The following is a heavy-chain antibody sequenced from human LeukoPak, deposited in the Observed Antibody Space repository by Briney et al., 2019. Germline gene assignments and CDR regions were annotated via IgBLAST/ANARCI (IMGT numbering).Heavy chain of an antibody. V-gene: IGHV1-46*01. J-gene: IGHJ6*02. Sequence: ASVKVSCKASGGTFSSYAISWVRQAPGQGLEWMGIINPSGGSTSYAQKFQGRVTMTRDTSTSTVYMELSSLRSEDTAVYYCARDSPFFTMVKGGMDVWGQGTTVTVSS. CDR1: GGTFSSYA. CDR3: ARDSPFFTMVKGGMDV. CDR2: INPSGGST. D-gene: IGHD3-10*01.